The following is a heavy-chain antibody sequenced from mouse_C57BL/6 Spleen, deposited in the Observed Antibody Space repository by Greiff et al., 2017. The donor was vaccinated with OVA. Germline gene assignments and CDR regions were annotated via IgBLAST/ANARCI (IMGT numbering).Heavy chain of an antibody. CDR1: GYTFTSYW. CDR2: INPSSGYT. Sequence: HVQLKASWAELAKPGASVKLSCKASGYTFTSYWMHWVKQRPGQGLEWIGYINPSSGYTKYNQKFKDKATLTADKSSSTAYMQLSSLTYEDSAVYYCAGDYDYDGAWFAYWGQGTLVTVSA. D-gene: IGHD2-4*01. CDR3: AGDYDYDGAWFAY. J-gene: IGHJ3*01. V-gene: IGHV1-7*01.